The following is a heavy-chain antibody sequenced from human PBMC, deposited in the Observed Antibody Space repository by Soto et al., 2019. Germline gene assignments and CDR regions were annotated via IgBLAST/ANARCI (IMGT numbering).Heavy chain of an antibody. CDR3: ARVRGLIAAAGTAYYYYGMDV. CDR1: GYTFTSYD. V-gene: IGHV1-8*01. D-gene: IGHD6-13*01. J-gene: IGHJ6*02. CDR2: MNPNSGNT. Sequence: PSVKVSCKASGYTFTSYDINWVRQATGQGLEWMGWMNPNSGNTGYAQKFQGRVTMTRNTSISTAYMELSSLRSEDTAVYYCARVRGLIAAAGTAYYYYGMDVWGQGTTVTVSS.